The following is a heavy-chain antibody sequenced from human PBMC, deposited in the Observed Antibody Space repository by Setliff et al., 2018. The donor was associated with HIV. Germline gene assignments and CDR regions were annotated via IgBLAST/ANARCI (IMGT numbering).Heavy chain of an antibody. Sequence: PGGSLRLSCAASGFTFTDSKMDWFRQAPGKGLEWVSTISRQSDHIDYADSVEGRFTVSRDIARKSLYLQMNSLRAEDTAVYYCARDQWGYSYGYYYYYYMDVWGKGTTVTVS. D-gene: IGHD5-18*01. V-gene: IGHV3-21*01. CDR2: ISRQSDHI. J-gene: IGHJ6*03. CDR3: ARDQWGYSYGYYYYYYMDV. CDR1: GFTFTDSK.